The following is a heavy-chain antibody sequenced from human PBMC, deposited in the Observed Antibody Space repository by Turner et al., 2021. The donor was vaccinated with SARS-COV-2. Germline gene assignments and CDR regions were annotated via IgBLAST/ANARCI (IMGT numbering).Heavy chain of an antibody. CDR1: GLPFRTYS. CDR3: ARARWHYYDSSGYYPDAFDI. V-gene: IGHV3-21*01. J-gene: IGHJ3*02. CDR2: ISSSSSYI. D-gene: IGHD3-22*01. Sequence: EVRLVESGGGVVKPGGCLRFSCAASGLPFRTYSMNWVRQAAGKGLEWVSSISSSSSYIYYANSVKGRLTISRDNAKNSLYLQMNSLRAEDTAVYYCARARWHYYDSSGYYPDAFDIWGQGTMVTVSS.